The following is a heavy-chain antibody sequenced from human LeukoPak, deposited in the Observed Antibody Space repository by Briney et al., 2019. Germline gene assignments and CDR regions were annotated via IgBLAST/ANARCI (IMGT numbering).Heavy chain of an antibody. CDR1: GGSISSYY. Sequence: SETLSLTCAVSGGSISSYYWSWIRQPPGKGLEWIGYIYYSGSTNYNPSLKSRVTISVDTSKNQFSLKLSSVTAADTAVYYCARGIEYYDSSGYYFVFFDYWGQGTLVTVSS. D-gene: IGHD3-22*01. V-gene: IGHV4-59*01. J-gene: IGHJ4*02. CDR2: IYYSGST. CDR3: ARGIEYYDSSGYYFVFFDY.